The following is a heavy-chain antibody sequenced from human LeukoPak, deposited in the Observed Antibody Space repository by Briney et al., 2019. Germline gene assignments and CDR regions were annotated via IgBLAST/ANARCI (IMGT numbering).Heavy chain of an antibody. J-gene: IGHJ5*02. Sequence: ASVKVSCKASGYTFIGYYVHWVRQAPGQGLEWMGWIHPNSGGTNYAQKFQGRVTMTRDTSISTAYMELSRLRSDDTAVYYCARDRVTLTTFQYDWFDPWGQGTLVTVSS. V-gene: IGHV1-2*02. CDR1: GYTFIGYY. CDR3: ARDRVTLTTFQYDWFDP. CDR2: IHPNSGGT. D-gene: IGHD2-21*02.